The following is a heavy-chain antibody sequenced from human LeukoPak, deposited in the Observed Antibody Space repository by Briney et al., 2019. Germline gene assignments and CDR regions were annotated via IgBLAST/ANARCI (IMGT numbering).Heavy chain of an antibody. J-gene: IGHJ6*03. CDR2: ISAYNGNT. V-gene: IGHV1-18*01. D-gene: IGHD2-15*01. Sequence: ASVKVSCKASGYTFTSYGISWVRQAPGQGLEWMGWISAYNGNTNYAQKLQGRVTVTTDTSTSTAYMELRSLRSDDTAVYYCARTVAGGLKDIVVVVAATPSYYYYMDVWGKGTTVTVSS. CDR3: ARTVAGGLKDIVVVVAATPSYYYYMDV. CDR1: GYTFTSYG.